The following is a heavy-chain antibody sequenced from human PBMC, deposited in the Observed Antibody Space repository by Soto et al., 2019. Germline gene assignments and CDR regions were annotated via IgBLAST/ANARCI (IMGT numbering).Heavy chain of an antibody. Sequence: GGSLRLSCAASGFTFSSYGMHWVRQAPGKGLEWVAVIWYDGSNKYYADSVKGRFTISRDNSKNTLYLQMNSLRAEDTAVYYCARVLSPKTHYYDSSGMGDYWGQGTLVTVSS. V-gene: IGHV3-33*01. CDR2: IWYDGSNK. D-gene: IGHD3-22*01. CDR1: GFTFSSYG. CDR3: ARVLSPKTHYYDSSGMGDY. J-gene: IGHJ4*02.